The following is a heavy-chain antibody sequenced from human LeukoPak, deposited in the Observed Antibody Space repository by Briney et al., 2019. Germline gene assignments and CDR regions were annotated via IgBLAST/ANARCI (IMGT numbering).Heavy chain of an antibody. J-gene: IGHJ4*02. CDR2: IYYSGST. D-gene: IGHD5-12*01. CDR1: GGSISSYY. Sequence: SETLSLTCTVSGGSISSYYWSWIRQPPGKGLEWIGYIYYSGSTNYNPSLKSRVTISVDTSKNQFSLKLSSVTAADTAVYHCARRRGYSGTFDYWGQGTLVTVSS. V-gene: IGHV4-59*08. CDR3: ARRRGYSGTFDY.